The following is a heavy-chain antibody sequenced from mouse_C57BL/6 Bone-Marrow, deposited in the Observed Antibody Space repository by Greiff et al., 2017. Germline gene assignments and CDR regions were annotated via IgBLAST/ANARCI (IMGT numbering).Heavy chain of an antibody. J-gene: IGHJ4*01. CDR1: GYTFTSYG. D-gene: IGHD3-2*02. Sequence: QVQLQQSGAELARPGASVKLSCKASGYTFTSYGISWVKQRTGQGLEWIGEIYPRSGNTYYNEKFKGKATLTADKSSSTAYMELRSLTSEDSAVFFCDSEGQLRPYYAMDYWGQGTSVTVSS. CDR2: IYPRSGNT. V-gene: IGHV1-81*01. CDR3: DSEGQLRPYYAMDY.